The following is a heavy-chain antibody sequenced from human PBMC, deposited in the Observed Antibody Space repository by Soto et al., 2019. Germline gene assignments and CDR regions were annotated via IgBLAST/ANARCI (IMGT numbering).Heavy chain of an antibody. Sequence: PXESLKTSRKTSGYSFTSHWLAWVRQMPGKGLEWMGIIYPSDSDIRYRPSFQGQVTISVDKSISTAYLQWSSLKASDTATYYCARQDYSNYRGGMDVWGQGTTVTVSS. CDR2: IYPSDSDI. CDR3: ARQDYSNYRGGMDV. D-gene: IGHD4-4*01. J-gene: IGHJ6*02. V-gene: IGHV5-51*01. CDR1: GYSFTSHW.